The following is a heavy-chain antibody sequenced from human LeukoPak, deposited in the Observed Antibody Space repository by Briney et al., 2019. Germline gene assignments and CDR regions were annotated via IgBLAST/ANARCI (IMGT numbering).Heavy chain of an antibody. Sequence: GASVKVSCKASGYTLTSYDINWVRQATGQGLEWMGWMNPNSGRTGYAQNFQGRITITRNTSISTAYLELSSLRSDDTAAYYCTRETSSRYFDYWGQGTLVTVSS. V-gene: IGHV1-8*01. CDR2: MNPNSGRT. CDR3: TRETSSRYFDY. J-gene: IGHJ4*02. CDR1: GYTLTSYD.